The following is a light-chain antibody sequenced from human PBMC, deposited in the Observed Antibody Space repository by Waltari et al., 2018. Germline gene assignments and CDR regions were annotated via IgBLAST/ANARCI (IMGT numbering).Light chain of an antibody. CDR3: KQYNSYPWT. Sequence: DIQMTQSPSTLSASVGDRVTITCRASQRITSWLAWYQQIPGKPPKLLIYKASTLESGVPSRFSGSGSGTEFTLTISSLQPDDFATYYCKQYNSYPWTFGHGTKVELK. J-gene: IGKJ1*01. V-gene: IGKV1-5*03. CDR2: KAS. CDR1: QRITSW.